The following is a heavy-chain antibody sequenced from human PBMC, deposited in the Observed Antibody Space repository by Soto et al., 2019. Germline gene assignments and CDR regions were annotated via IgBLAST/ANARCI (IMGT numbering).Heavy chain of an antibody. D-gene: IGHD3-3*01. V-gene: IGHV4-34*01. CDR1: GGSFSGYY. CDR2: INHSGST. J-gene: IGHJ4*02. Sequence: LSLTCAVYGGSFSGYYWSWIRQPPGKGLEWIGEINHSGSTNYNPSLKSRVTISVDTSKNQFSLKLSSVTAADTAVYYCASSYYDFWSGYYFGSPPDYWGQGTLVTVSS. CDR3: ASSYYDFWSGYYFGSPPDY.